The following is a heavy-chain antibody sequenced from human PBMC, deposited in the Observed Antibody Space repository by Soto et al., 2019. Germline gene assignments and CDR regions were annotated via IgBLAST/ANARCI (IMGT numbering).Heavy chain of an antibody. CDR1: GFPFNTYW. J-gene: IGHJ4*01. V-gene: IGHV3-21*01. D-gene: IGHD3-3*01. CDR2: ISSSSSYI. CDR3: AGEYEFSSAYTVDRDRGRLDY. Sequence: PGGYLSVSCAASGFPFNTYWMHWVRQAPGAGLVWVSSISSSSSYIYYADSVKGRFTISRDNAKNSLYLQMDRTRAEDTAVYYCAGEYEFSSAYTVDRDRGRLDYWGHGT.